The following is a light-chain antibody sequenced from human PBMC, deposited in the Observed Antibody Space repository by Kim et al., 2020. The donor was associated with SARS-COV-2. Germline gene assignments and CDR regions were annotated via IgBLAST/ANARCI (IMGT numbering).Light chain of an antibody. CDR3: HQFSSWPYT. CDR1: QSITTN. V-gene: IGKV3-15*01. CDR2: GAS. Sequence: EIVMTQSPVTLSVSPGERATLSCKASQSITTNVAWYQQKPGQPPRLLIYGASTRATGIPARFIGGGSGTEFTLTITSLQSEDFAVYYCHQFSSWPYTFGQGTKLEI. J-gene: IGKJ2*01.